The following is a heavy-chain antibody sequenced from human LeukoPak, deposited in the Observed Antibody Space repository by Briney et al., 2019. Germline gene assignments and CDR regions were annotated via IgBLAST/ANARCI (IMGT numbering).Heavy chain of an antibody. CDR3: TRGGFDYYYGMDV. CDR2: IRSKAYGGTT. Sequence: PGGSLRLSCTASGFTFGDYAMSWFRQAPGKGLEWVGFIRSKAYGGTTEYAASVKGRFTISRDDSKSIAYLQMNSPKTEDTAAYYCTRGGFDYYYGMDVWGQGTTVTVSS. D-gene: IGHD6-25*01. J-gene: IGHJ6*02. CDR1: GFTFGDYA. V-gene: IGHV3-49*03.